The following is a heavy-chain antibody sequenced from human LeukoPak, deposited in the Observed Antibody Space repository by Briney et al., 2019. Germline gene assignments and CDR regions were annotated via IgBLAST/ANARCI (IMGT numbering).Heavy chain of an antibody. D-gene: IGHD3-10*01. J-gene: IGHJ4*02. CDR2: ISGYNGNT. CDR3: ARDYMVRGVIKLGY. CDR1: GYTFTSYA. Sequence: ASVKVSCKASGYTFTSYAISWVRQAPGQGLEWMGWISGYNGNTNYAQKLQGRVTMTTDTSTSTAYMELRSLRSDDTAVYYCARDYMVRGVIKLGYWGQGTLVTVSS. V-gene: IGHV1-18*01.